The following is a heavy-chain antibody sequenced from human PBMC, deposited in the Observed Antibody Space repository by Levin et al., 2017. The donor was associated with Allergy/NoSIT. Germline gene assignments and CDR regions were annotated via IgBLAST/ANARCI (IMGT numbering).Heavy chain of an antibody. Sequence: PGGSLRLSCVASGFTFSTSGMNWVRQAPGKGLEWVSYISAGSSPIYYAASVKGRFTISRDNSKNSLYLQMNSLRDEDTAVYYCASTLELLGWGQGTLVTVSS. CDR1: GFTFSTSG. CDR3: ASTLELLG. D-gene: IGHD1-7*01. V-gene: IGHV3-48*02. CDR2: ISAGSSPI. J-gene: IGHJ4*02.